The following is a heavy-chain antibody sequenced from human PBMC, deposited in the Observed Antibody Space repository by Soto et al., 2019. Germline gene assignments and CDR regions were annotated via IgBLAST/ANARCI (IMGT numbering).Heavy chain of an antibody. CDR2: ISYDGSNK. CDR1: GFTFSSYG. CDR3: AKVKAARPFEYYFDY. J-gene: IGHJ4*02. Sequence: GGSLRLSCAASGFTFSSYGMHWVRQAPGKGLEWVAVISYDGSNKYYADSVKGRFTISRDNSKNTLYLQMNSLRAEDTAVYYCAKVKAARPFEYYFDYWGQGTLVTVSS. D-gene: IGHD6-6*01. V-gene: IGHV3-30*18.